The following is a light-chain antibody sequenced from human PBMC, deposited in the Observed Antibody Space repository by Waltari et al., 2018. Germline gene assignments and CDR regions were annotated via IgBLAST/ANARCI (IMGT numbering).Light chain of an antibody. CDR3: HQYYSLFT. CDR2: WAS. CDR1: QSLFYSSNSKNY. Sequence: DIVMTQSPDSLAVSLGERATINCKSSQSLFYSSNSKNYLAWYQQKPGQSPKLLIYWASTRESGVPDLFSGSGSGTDFTLTISTLQAEDVAVYYCHQYYSLFTFGPGTKVDIK. V-gene: IGKV4-1*01. J-gene: IGKJ3*01.